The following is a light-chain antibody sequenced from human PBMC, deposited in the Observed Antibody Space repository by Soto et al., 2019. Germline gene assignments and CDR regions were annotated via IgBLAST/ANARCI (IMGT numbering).Light chain of an antibody. J-gene: IGKJ3*01. V-gene: IGKV3-20*01. Sequence: EIVLTQSPGTLSLSPGERATLSCRASQSVSSSYLAWYQQKPGQAPRLLIYGASSRATGIPDRFSGSGSGPDFTLTISRLEPEDFAVYYCQQYGSSHSFGPGTKVDIK. CDR3: QQYGSSHS. CDR1: QSVSSSY. CDR2: GAS.